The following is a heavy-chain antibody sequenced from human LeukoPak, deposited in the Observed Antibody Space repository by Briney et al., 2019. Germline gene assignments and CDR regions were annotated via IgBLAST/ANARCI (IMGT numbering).Heavy chain of an antibody. CDR3: ARERKSGWLSRTYNFDS. CDR2: ISSSGSTI. Sequence: GGSLRLSCAVSGFTFSSSEMNWVRQAPGKGLEWVSYISSSGSTIYYADSVKGRFTISRDNAKNSLFLQMNSLRAEDTAVYYCARERKSGWLSRTYNFDSWGQGILVTVSS. J-gene: IGHJ4*02. V-gene: IGHV3-48*03. D-gene: IGHD6-19*01. CDR1: GFTFSSSE.